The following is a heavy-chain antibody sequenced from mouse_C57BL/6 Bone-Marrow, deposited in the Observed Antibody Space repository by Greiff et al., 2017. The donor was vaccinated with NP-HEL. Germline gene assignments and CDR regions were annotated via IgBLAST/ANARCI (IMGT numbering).Heavy chain of an antibody. V-gene: IGHV1-55*01. J-gene: IGHJ2*01. CDR2: IYPGSGST. CDR3: AREGGYDYSFDY. CDR1: GYTFTSYW. D-gene: IGHD2-4*01. Sequence: QVHVKQPGAELVKPGASVKMSCKASGYTFTSYWITWVKQRPGQGLEWIGDIYPGSGSTNYNEKFKSKATLTVDTSSSTAYMQLSSLTSEDSAVYYCAREGGYDYSFDYWGQGTTLTVSS.